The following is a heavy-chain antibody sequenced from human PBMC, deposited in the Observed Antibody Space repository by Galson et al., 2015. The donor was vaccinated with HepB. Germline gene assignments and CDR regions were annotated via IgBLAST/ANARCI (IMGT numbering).Heavy chain of an antibody. Sequence: SLRLSCAASGITFSNYGMHLVRQAPGKGLEWVSTVTSSATFRYYAASVKGRFTVSRDNFKNTLYLQLNSLRGEDTAIYYCVRDGGTAYYALDHWGQGTLVTVSS. J-gene: IGHJ4*02. CDR2: VTSSATFR. V-gene: IGHV3-21*04. D-gene: IGHD3/OR15-3a*01. CDR1: GITFSNYG. CDR3: VRDGGTAYYALDH.